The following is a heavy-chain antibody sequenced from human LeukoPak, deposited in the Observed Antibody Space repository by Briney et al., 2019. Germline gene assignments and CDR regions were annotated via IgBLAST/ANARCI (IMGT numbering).Heavy chain of an antibody. J-gene: IGHJ4*02. CDR2: IYHSGNT. V-gene: IGHV4-38-2*02. CDR1: GYSISSGYY. CDR3: ARDRGDYEEY. D-gene: IGHD4-17*01. Sequence: SSGTLSLTCAVSGYSISSGYYWGWIRQPPGKGLEWIGSIYHSGNTYYNPSLKSRVTISVDTSKNQFSLKLSSVTAADTAVYYCARDRGDYEEYWGQGTLVTVTS.